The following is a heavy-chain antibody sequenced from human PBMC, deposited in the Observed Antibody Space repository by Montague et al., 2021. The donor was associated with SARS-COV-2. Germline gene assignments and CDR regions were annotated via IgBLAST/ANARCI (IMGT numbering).Heavy chain of an antibody. V-gene: IGHV4-39*01. J-gene: IGHJ4*02. Sequence: SETLSLTCSVSGGSFSSGDSYWGWLRQAPGKGLEWIGDLHYAGSAYYNPSLRSRVTISADTSKNQFSLKLISVTAADTAVYYCVATYDGNWYYFDYWGQGTLVTVSS. CDR1: GGSFSSGDSY. D-gene: IGHD6-13*01. CDR2: LHYAGSA. CDR3: VATYDGNWYYFDY.